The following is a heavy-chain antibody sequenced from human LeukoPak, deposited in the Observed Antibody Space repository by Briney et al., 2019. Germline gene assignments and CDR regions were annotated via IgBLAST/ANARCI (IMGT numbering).Heavy chain of an antibody. CDR3: AKGLSRYRGYDGEAFDI. D-gene: IGHD5-12*01. CDR1: GFTFSSYA. J-gene: IGHJ3*02. V-gene: IGHV3-30-3*01. CDR2: ISYDGSNK. Sequence: GGSLRLSCAASGFTFSSYAMHWVRQAPGKGLEWVAVISYDGSNKYYADSVKGRFTISRDNSKNTLYLQMNSLRAEDTAVYYCAKGLSRYRGYDGEAFDIWGQGTMVTVSS.